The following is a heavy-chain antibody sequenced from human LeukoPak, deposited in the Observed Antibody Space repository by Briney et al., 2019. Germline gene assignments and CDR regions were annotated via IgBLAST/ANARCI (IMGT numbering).Heavy chain of an antibody. D-gene: IGHD4-17*01. CDR2: ISSSSSTI. CDR3: ARGLDDYGDLGNDY. Sequence: GGSLRLSCAASGFTFSSYSMNWVRQAPGKGLEWVSYISSSSSTIYYADSVKGRFTISRDNAKNSLYLQMNSLRAEDTVVYYCARGLDDYGDLGNDYWGQGTLVTVSS. CDR1: GFTFSSYS. J-gene: IGHJ4*02. V-gene: IGHV3-48*01.